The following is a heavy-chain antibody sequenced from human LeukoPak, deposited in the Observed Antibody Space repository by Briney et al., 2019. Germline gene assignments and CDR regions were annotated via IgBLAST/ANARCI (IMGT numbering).Heavy chain of an antibody. J-gene: IGHJ5*02. V-gene: IGHV1-69*13. CDR2: IIPIFGTA. D-gene: IGHD2-2*01. CDR3: GRDHCSSTSCYYLTDPPFDP. CDR1: GGTFSSYA. Sequence: ASVKVSCKASGGTFSSYAISWVRQAPGQGLEWMGGIIPIFGTANYAQKFQGRVTITADESTSTAYMELSCLRSEDTAVYYCGRDHCSSTSCYYLTDPPFDPWGQGTLVTVSS.